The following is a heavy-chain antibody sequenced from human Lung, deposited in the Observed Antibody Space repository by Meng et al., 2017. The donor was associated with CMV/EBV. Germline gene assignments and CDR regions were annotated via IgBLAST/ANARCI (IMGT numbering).Heavy chain of an antibody. V-gene: IGHV3-23*03. CDR1: GFTFSSYA. J-gene: IGHJ4*02. Sequence: ESXKISCAASGFTFSSYAMSWVRQAPGKGLEWVSVFYRGDFGTNYVDSVKGRFTISKDYSSTTLYLQMNSLRVEDTAVYYCVKEDTSGWGDYWGQRPLVTVSS. D-gene: IGHD2-2*01. CDR2: FYRGDFGT. CDR3: VKEDTSGWGDY.